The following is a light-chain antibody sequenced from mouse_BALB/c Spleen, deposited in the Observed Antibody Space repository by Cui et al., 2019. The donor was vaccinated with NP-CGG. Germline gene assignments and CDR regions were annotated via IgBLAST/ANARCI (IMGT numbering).Light chain of an antibody. Sequence: QAVVTQESALTTSPGETVTLTCPSSTGAVTTSNYANRVQEKPDHLFTGLIGGTNNRAPGVPARFSGSLIGDKAALTITGAQTEDEAIYFCALWYSNHWVFGGGTKLTVL. CDR3: ALWYSNHWV. J-gene: IGLJ1*01. CDR2: GTN. CDR1: TGAVTTSNY. V-gene: IGLV1*01.